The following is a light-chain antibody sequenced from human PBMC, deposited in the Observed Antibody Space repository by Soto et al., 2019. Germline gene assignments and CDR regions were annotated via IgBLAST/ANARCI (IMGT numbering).Light chain of an antibody. CDR1: SSNIETNY. CDR3: AAWDGSLSGWV. CDR2: RNN. V-gene: IGLV1-47*01. J-gene: IGLJ3*02. Sequence: QSVLTQPPSASGTPGQRVTISCSGSSSNIETNYVYWYQQLPGTAPKVLIYRNNQRPSRVPDRFSASKSGTSASLAISGLRSEDEAEYYCAAWDGSLSGWVFGGGTKVTVL.